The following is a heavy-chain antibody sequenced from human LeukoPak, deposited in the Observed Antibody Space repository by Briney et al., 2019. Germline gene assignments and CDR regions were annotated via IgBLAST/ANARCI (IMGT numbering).Heavy chain of an antibody. V-gene: IGHV4-34*01. J-gene: IGHJ4*02. Sequence: PSETLSLTCAVYGGSFSGYYWSWVRQPSGKGLEWIGEINHNGNTNYNPSLKSRVTISEDTSKNQFSLKLSSVTAEDTAVYYCASVYDSSGYYPFWGQGTLVTVSS. CDR3: ASVYDSSGYYPF. CDR1: GGSFSGYY. D-gene: IGHD3-22*01. CDR2: INHNGNT.